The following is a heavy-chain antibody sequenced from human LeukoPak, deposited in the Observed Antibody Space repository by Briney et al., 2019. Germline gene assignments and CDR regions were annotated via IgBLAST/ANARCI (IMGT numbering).Heavy chain of an antibody. V-gene: IGHV1-69*13. J-gene: IGHJ4*02. CDR2: IIPIFGTA. CDR1: GGTFSSYA. CDR3: AGGYSYGPFDY. D-gene: IGHD5-18*01. Sequence: GASVKVSCKASGGTFSSYAISGVRQAPGQGLEWMGGIIPIFGTANYAQKFQGRVTITADESTSTAYMELSSLRSEDTAVYYCAGGYSYGPFDYWGQGTLVTVSS.